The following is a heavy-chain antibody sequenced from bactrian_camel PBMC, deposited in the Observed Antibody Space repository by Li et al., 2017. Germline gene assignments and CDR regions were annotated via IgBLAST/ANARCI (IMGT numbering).Heavy chain of an antibody. V-gene: IGHV3S53*01. J-gene: IGHJ4*01. D-gene: IGHD8*01. CDR1: GDTVSTLC. CDR3: ARAALQMPTGSPLDQSEYRY. Sequence: HVQLVESGGGSVQAGGSLTLSCSVSGDTVSTLCVAWFRQAPGQKREAVANIEDDDIPHYADAVKGRFTISKDTAKNTLHLQMASLSPEDTAIYYCARAALQMPTGSPLDQSEYRYWGQGTQVTVS. CDR2: IEDDDIP.